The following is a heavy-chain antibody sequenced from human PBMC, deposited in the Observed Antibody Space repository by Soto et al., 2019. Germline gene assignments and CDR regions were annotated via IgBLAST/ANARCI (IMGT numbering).Heavy chain of an antibody. CDR3: ATHNVWYFDQ. J-gene: IGHJ4*02. D-gene: IGHD2-8*01. V-gene: IGHV3-23*01. CDR1: GISFSGYA. CDR2: ISGGGGST. Sequence: GGSLRLSCAASGISFSGYAMSWVRQAPGKGLEWVSSISGGGGSTYHADSVKGRFTISRDNSRNTLYLQMNSLRAEDTAVYYCATHNVWYFDQWGQGTLVTVSS.